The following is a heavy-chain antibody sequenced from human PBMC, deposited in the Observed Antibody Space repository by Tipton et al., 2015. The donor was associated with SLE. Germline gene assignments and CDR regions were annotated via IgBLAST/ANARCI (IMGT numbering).Heavy chain of an antibody. CDR3: ARRAVTNNWYFDL. V-gene: IGHV3-53*05. D-gene: IGHD4-17*01. Sequence: SLRLSCVGSGFIVGGTYMSWVRQAPGKGLEWVSSIYKGGSRYYAGSVKGRFTITRDNSKNTLYLQLNGLRPEDTALYFCARRAVTNNWYFDLWGRGTLVTVSS. CDR1: GFIVGGTY. CDR2: IYKGGSR. J-gene: IGHJ2*01.